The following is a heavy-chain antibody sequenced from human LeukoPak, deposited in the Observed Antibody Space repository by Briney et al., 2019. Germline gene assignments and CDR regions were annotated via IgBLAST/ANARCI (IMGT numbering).Heavy chain of an antibody. CDR3: ARVGCSSTSCYVWRSYYYYGMDV. D-gene: IGHD2-2*01. Sequence: ASVKVSCKVSGDTFISNGIIWVRQAPGQGLEWMGWMNPNSGNTGYAQKFQGRVTMTRNTSISTAYMELSSLRSEDTAVYYCARVGCSSTSCYVWRSYYYYGMDVWGQGTTVTVSS. V-gene: IGHV1-8*02. J-gene: IGHJ6*02. CDR2: MNPNSGNT. CDR1: GDTFISNG.